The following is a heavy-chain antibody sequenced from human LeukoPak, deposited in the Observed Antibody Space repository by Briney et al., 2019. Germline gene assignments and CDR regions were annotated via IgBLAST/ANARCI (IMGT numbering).Heavy chain of an antibody. CDR1: GGSFSGYY. V-gene: IGHV4-34*01. CDR3: AGGPPIHIVLMVYAPLGNNWFDP. J-gene: IGHJ5*02. Sequence: SETLSLTCAVYGGSFSGYYWSWIRQPPGKGLEWIGEINHSGSTNYNPSLKSRVTISVDTSKNQFSLKLSSVTAADTAVYYCAGGPPIHIVLMVYAPLGNNWFDPWGQGTLVTVSS. D-gene: IGHD2-8*01. CDR2: INHSGST.